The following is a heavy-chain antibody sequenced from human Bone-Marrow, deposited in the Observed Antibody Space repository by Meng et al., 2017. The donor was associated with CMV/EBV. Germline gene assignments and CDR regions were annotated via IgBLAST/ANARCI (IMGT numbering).Heavy chain of an antibody. CDR1: GGSISSSSYY. J-gene: IGHJ4*02. CDR3: ASTPITMIVNYFDY. D-gene: IGHD3-22*01. V-gene: IGHV4-39*07. Sequence: QLQRQESGPGLVKPSETLSLTCTVSGGSISSSSYYWGWIRQPPGKGLEWIGSIYYSGSTYYNPSLKSRVTISVDTSKNQFSLKLSSVTAADTAVYYCASTPITMIVNYFDYWGQGTLVTVSS. CDR2: IYYSGST.